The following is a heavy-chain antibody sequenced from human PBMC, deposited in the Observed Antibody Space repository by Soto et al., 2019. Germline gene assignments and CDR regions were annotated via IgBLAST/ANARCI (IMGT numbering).Heavy chain of an antibody. CDR3: ANHQYSTPLDYYYGMDV. CDR2: IYSGGTT. V-gene: IGHV3-66*01. D-gene: IGHD1-26*01. Sequence: GGSLTLSCTASGSTVTSNYISWVRQAPGKELGWGSVIYSGGTTYYADSVQGRFTITRDVSKNTLYLQMNSLRAEDTAVYYCANHQYSTPLDYYYGMDVWGQGTTVTVSS. J-gene: IGHJ6*02. CDR1: GSTVTSNY.